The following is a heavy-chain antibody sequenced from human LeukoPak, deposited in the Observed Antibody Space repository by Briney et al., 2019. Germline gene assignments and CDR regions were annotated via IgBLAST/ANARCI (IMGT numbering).Heavy chain of an antibody. V-gene: IGHV3-23*01. D-gene: IGHD5-12*01. Sequence: GGSLRLSCAASGFTFSSYAMGWVRQAPGEGLEWVSAISGSGGSTYYADSVKGRFTISRDNSKNTLYLQMNSLRAEDTAVYYCAKDGGYSGYLYYFDYWGQGTLVTVSS. CDR3: AKDGGYSGYLYYFDY. CDR2: ISGSGGST. J-gene: IGHJ4*02. CDR1: GFTFSSYA.